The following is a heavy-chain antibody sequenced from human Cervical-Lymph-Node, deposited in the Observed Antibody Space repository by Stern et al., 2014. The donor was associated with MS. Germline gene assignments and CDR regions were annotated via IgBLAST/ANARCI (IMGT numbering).Heavy chain of an antibody. CDR2: ISWNSDSI. J-gene: IGHJ6*02. Sequence: EVQLVQSGGGLVQPGRSLRLSCAASGFTFDDYAMHWVRQAPGKGLEWVSGISWNSDSIGYAASVKGRFTISRDNPKNSLHLQTNSLIAEDTALYYCAKVKQWLGDYYYYYGMDVWGQGTTVPVAS. V-gene: IGHV3-9*01. CDR1: GFTFDDYA. D-gene: IGHD6-19*01. CDR3: AKVKQWLGDYYYYYGMDV.